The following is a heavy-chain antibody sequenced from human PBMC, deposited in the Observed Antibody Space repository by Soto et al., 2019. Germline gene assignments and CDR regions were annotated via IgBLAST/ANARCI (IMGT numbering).Heavy chain of an antibody. Sequence: QVQLVQSGAEVKKPGSSVNVSCKAAGGTFRSYAISWVRQAPGQGLEWMIGVTPIFVIANYAQKFQGRVTITADESKSTAYMELSGLRSDDTAVYYYAIDIAVAPFDYWGQGPLVTVSS. J-gene: IGHJ4*02. CDR1: GGTFRSYA. CDR3: AIDIAVAPFDY. D-gene: IGHD6-19*01. V-gene: IGHV1-69*01. CDR2: VTPIFVIA.